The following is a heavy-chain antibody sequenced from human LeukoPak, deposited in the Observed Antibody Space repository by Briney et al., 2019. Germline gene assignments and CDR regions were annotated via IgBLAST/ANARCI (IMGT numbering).Heavy chain of an antibody. CDR1: GFTFSSYG. CDR3: ARDTRLYYFDSSDFDY. Sequence: GGSLRLSCAASGFTFSSYGMHWVRQAPGKGLEWVAVIWYDGSNKYYADSVKGRFTISRDNSKNTLYLQMNSLRAEDTAVYYCARDTRLYYFDSSDFDYWGQGTLVTVSS. D-gene: IGHD3-22*01. CDR2: IWYDGSNK. V-gene: IGHV3-33*01. J-gene: IGHJ4*02.